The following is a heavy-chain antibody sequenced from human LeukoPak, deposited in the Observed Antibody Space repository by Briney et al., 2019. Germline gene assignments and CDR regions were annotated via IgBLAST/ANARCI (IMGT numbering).Heavy chain of an antibody. CDR1: GGSFSGYY. CDR2: INHSGST. V-gene: IGHV4-34*01. D-gene: IGHD2-2*01. Sequence: SETLSLTCAAYGGSFSGYYWSWIRQPPGKGLEWIGEINHSGSTNYNPSLKSRVTISVDTSKNQFSLKLSSVTAADTAVYYCARAKALGYCSSTSCYGAYYYYYMDVWGKGTTVTVSS. J-gene: IGHJ6*03. CDR3: ARAKALGYCSSTSCYGAYYYYYMDV.